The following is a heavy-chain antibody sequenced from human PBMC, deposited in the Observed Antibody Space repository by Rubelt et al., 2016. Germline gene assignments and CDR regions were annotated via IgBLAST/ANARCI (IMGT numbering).Heavy chain of an antibody. CDR2: IYYSGST. V-gene: IGHV4-39*01. D-gene: IGHD3-10*01. Sequence: QLQLQESGPGLVKPSETLSLTCTVSGGSISSSSYYWGWIRQPPGKGLEWIGSIYYSGSTYYNPSLKSRVTISVDTSKNQFSLKRGAVTAADTAVYYCARGYYYGSGSYFPFHYWGQGTLVTVSS. J-gene: IGHJ4*02. CDR1: GGSISSSSYY. CDR3: ARGYYYGSGSYFPFHY.